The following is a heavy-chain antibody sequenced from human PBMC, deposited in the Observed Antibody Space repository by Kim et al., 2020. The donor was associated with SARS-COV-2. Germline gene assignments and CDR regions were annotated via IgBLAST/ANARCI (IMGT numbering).Heavy chain of an antibody. CDR3: ARDGIAAAGMSNKIFDY. CDR1: GFTFSSYA. D-gene: IGHD6-13*01. Sequence: GGSLRLSCAASGFTFSSYAMHWVRQAPGKGLEWVAVISYDRSNKYYADSVKGRFTISRDNSKNTLYLQMNSLRAEDTAVYYCARDGIAAAGMSNKIFDYWGQGTLVTVSS. CDR2: ISYDRSNK. V-gene: IGHV3-30*04. J-gene: IGHJ4*02.